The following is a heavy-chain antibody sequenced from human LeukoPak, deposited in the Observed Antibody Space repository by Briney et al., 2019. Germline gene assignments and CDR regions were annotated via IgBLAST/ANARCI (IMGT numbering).Heavy chain of an antibody. CDR3: ARVVDCISFSCFGLLDN. D-gene: IGHD2-2*01. CDR1: GFTFSNYA. J-gene: IGHJ4*02. CDR2: ISGSGDTT. Sequence: QPGGSLRLSCAASGFTFSNYAMSWVRQAPGKGLEWVSAISGSGDTTYYADSVKGRFTISRDNSKSTLYLQINSLRTEDTAVYYCARVVDCISFSCFGLLDNWGQGTLVTVSS. V-gene: IGHV3-23*01.